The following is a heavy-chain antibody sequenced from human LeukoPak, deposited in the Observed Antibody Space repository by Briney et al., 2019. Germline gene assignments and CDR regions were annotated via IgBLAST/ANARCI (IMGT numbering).Heavy chain of an antibody. V-gene: IGHV3-30-3*01. CDR1: GFTFSSYA. Sequence: GGSLRLSCAASGFTFSSYAMHWVRQAPGKGLEWVAVISYDGSNKYYADSVKGRFTTSRDNSKNTLYLQMNSLRAEDTAVYYCARDYQLLYGYYYYGMDVWGQGTTVTVSS. D-gene: IGHD2-2*02. CDR2: ISYDGSNK. CDR3: ARDYQLLYGYYYYGMDV. J-gene: IGHJ6*02.